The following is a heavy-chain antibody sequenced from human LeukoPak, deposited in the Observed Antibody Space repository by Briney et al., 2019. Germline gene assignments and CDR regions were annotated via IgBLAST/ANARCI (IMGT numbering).Heavy chain of an antibody. D-gene: IGHD2-15*01. Sequence: SQTLSLTCAISGYSVSSNSAAWNWLRQSPSRGLEWLGRTYYRSKWYNDYAVSVKSRITINPDTSKNQFSLQLNSVTREDTAVYYCARESWDIEGYNWFDPWGQGTLVTVSS. CDR2: TYYRSKWYN. CDR3: ARESWDIEGYNWFDP. V-gene: IGHV6-1*01. CDR1: GYSVSSNSAA. J-gene: IGHJ5*02.